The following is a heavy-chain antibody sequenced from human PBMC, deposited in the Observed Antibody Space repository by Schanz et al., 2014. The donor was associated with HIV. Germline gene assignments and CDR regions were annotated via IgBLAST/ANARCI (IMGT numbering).Heavy chain of an antibody. CDR3: AKVATWDXXXMDV. V-gene: IGHV3-30*02. J-gene: IGHJ6*02. Sequence: ESGXXXVQPGGSLGLSCXASGFILSNYAMTWVRQAPGKGLEWVAAMWYDESHKGYADSVKGRFTISRDNSKNTLYLEMNSLRAEDTAVYYXAKVATWDXXXMDVWGQGTTVTVSS. CDR1: GFILSNYA. D-gene: IGHD1-26*01. CDR2: MWYDESHK.